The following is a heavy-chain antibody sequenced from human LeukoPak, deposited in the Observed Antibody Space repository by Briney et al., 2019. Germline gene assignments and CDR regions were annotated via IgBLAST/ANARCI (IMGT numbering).Heavy chain of an antibody. CDR1: GYTFTSYD. D-gene: IGHD3-10*01. CDR3: ARDMFRGVIDY. Sequence: ASVKVSCEASGYTFTSYDISWVRQAPGQGLEWMGWISAYNGNTNYAQKLQGRVTMTTDTSTSTAYMELRSLRSDDTAVYYCARDMFRGVIDYWGQGTLVTVSS. CDR2: ISAYNGNT. J-gene: IGHJ4*02. V-gene: IGHV1-18*01.